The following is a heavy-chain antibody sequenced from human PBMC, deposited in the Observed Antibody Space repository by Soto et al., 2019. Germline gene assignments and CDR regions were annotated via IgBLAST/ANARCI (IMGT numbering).Heavy chain of an antibody. CDR1: GFTFSNYA. D-gene: IGHD2-2*01. Sequence: EVQLVESGGALVQPGGSLRLSCAASGFTFSNYAMNWVRQAPGKGLEWVSYISTGDSPIYYADSVRGRFTISRDNAKNSLYLQMSSLRAEDTAGYYGATVCRFCSSPNSWYWGREPWSPSPQ. CDR3: ATVCRFCSSPNSWY. CDR2: ISTGDSPI. V-gene: IGHV3-48*03. J-gene: IGHJ4*02.